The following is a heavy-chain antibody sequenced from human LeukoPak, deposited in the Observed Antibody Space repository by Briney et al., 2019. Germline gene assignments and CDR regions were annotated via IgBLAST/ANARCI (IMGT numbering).Heavy chain of an antibody. D-gene: IGHD4-23*01. J-gene: IGHJ3*02. CDR1: GFTFSTYV. CDR3: AKDDGGNLPTAFYI. V-gene: IGHV3-23*01. Sequence: GGSLRLSRAASGFTFSTYVMSWVRQAPGKGLEWVSAISGNGGSTNYAEFVTGRFTISRDNSKNTLYLQMNGLRAEDTAVYYCAKDDGGNLPTAFYIWGQGTTVTVSS. CDR2: ISGNGGST.